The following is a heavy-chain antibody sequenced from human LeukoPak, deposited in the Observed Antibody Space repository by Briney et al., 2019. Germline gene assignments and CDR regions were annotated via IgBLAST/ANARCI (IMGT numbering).Heavy chain of an antibody. CDR3: AKGRGWLQFFDY. V-gene: IGHV3-23*01. Sequence: GGSLRLSCAASGFTFSSYGMSWVRQAPGKGLEWVSAISGSGGSTYYADSVKGRFTISRDTSKNTLYLQMNSLRAEDTAVYYCAKGRGWLQFFDYWGQGTLVTVSS. J-gene: IGHJ4*02. CDR1: GFTFSSYG. D-gene: IGHD5-24*01. CDR2: ISGSGGST.